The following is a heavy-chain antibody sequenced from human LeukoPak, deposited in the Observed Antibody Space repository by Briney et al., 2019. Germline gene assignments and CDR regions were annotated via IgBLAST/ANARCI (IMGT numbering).Heavy chain of an antibody. Sequence: SETLSLTCTVSGGSISSYYWSWIRQPPGKGLEWIGHIYYSGSTNYNPSLKSRVTISVDTSKNQFSLKLSSVTAADTAVYYCARGVSLLWFGELLLNWFDPWGQGTLVTVSS. J-gene: IGHJ5*02. CDR1: GGSISSYY. CDR2: IYYSGST. V-gene: IGHV4-59*01. CDR3: ARGVSLLWFGELLLNWFDP. D-gene: IGHD3-10*01.